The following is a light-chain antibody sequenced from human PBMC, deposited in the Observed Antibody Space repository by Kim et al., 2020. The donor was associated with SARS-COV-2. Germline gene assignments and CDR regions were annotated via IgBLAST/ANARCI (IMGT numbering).Light chain of an antibody. J-gene: IGKJ2*01. CDR1: QSVSSSY. V-gene: IGKV3-20*01. CDR2: GTS. CDR3: QRFGSP. Sequence: EIVLTQSPGTLSLSAGERATLSCRASQSVSSSYLAWYQQKTGQAPRLLIYGTSSRATGIPDRFSGSGSGTDFTLTISRLEPEDFAVYYCQRFGSPFGQGTKLEI.